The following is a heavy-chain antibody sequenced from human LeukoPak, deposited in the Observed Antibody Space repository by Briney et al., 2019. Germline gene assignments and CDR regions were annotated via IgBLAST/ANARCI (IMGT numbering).Heavy chain of an antibody. CDR3: ARATIVGSSGYSSDGDAFDI. D-gene: IGHD3-22*01. CDR1: GGSFSGYY. CDR2: INHSGST. Sequence: SETLSLTCAVYGGSFSGYYWSWIRQPPGKGLEWIGEINHSGSTNYNPSLKSRVTISVDTSKNQFSLKLSSVTAADTAVYYCARATIVGSSGYSSDGDAFDIWGQGTMVTVSS. V-gene: IGHV4-34*01. J-gene: IGHJ3*02.